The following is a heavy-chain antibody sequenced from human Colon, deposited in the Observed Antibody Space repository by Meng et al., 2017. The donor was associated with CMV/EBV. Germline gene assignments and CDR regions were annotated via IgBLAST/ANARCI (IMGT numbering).Heavy chain of an antibody. J-gene: IGHJ6*02. V-gene: IGHV3-48*03. Sequence: GESLKISCTASGFSFSSYEMNWVRQAPGKGLEWVSYISSSGSTIHYADSVKGRFTISRDHVKNSLYLHMNSLRAEDTAAYYCATVVRFPVGGHFYYHGMDVWGQGTTVTVSS. CDR3: ATVVRFPVGGHFYYHGMDV. CDR1: GFSFSSYE. CDR2: ISSSGSTI. D-gene: IGHD3-3*01.